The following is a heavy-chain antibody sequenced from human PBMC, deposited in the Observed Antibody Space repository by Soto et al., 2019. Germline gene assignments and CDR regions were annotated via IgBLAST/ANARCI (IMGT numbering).Heavy chain of an antibody. V-gene: IGHV1-18*01. D-gene: IGHD5-18*01. CDR1: GYTFTSYD. J-gene: IGHJ4*02. Sequence: GASVKVSCKASGYTFTSYDITWVRQAPGQGLELMGWISAYTGNTNYAQKFQGRVTMTTDTSTSTAYMELRSLRSDDTAVYYCARAGTTVHNTLGDVDASMAIFDYWGQGTLVTVSS. CDR3: ARAGTTVHNTLGDVDASMAIFDY. CDR2: ISAYTGNT.